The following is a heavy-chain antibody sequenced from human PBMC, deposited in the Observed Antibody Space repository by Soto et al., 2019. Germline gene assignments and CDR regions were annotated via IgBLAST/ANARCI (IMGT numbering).Heavy chain of an antibody. Sequence: QVQLVQSGAEVKKPGSPVKVSCKASGGTFSTYAISWVRQAPGQGLEWMVGIIPIFGTANYAQKFQGRVTIIADKSTSTSYMELSSLRSEDTAVYYCARDQRKQLGKYYYYGMDVGVQGTTVNVSS. CDR1: GGTFSTYA. V-gene: IGHV1-69*06. J-gene: IGHJ6*02. CDR3: ARDQRKQLGKYYYYGMDV. CDR2: IIPIFGTA. D-gene: IGHD6-13*01.